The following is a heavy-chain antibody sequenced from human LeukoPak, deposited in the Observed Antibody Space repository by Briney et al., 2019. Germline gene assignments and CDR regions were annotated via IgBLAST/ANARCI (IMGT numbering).Heavy chain of an antibody. CDR1: GYTFTDYY. D-gene: IGHD2-8*02. J-gene: IGHJ4*02. CDR2: ISPNSGGS. CDR3: AREESGGYFDY. V-gene: IGHV1-2*02. Sequence: ASVKVSCKASGYTFTDYYIHWVRQAPGQGLEWMGWISPNSGGSNYAQKFRGRVTMTRDTSATTVYMELSSLRSEDTAVYYCAREESGGYFDYGGQGTLVTVSS.